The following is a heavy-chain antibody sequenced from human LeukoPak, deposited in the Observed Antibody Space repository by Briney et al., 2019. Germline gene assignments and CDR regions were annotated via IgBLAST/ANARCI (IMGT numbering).Heavy chain of an antibody. CDR1: GYTFSDYY. CDR2: ISAYNGNT. J-gene: IGHJ4*02. V-gene: IGHV1-18*01. Sequence: ASVKVSCKASGYTFSDYYMHWVRQAPGQGLEWMGWISAYNGNTNYAQKLQGRVTMTTDTSTSTAYMELRSLRSDDTAVYYCARAQYYDSSGDYWGQGTLVTVSS. CDR3: ARAQYYDSSGDY. D-gene: IGHD3-22*01.